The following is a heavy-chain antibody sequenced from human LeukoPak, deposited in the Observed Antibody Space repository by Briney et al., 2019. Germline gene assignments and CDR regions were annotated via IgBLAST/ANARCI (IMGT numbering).Heavy chain of an antibody. J-gene: IGHJ6*02. Sequence: GRALRLSCAASGFTFSSYGMHWVRQAPGKGLEWVAVIWYDGSNKYYADSVKGRFTISRDNSRNTLYLQMNSLRAEDTAVYYCARGPYYYGMDVWGQGTTVTVSS. V-gene: IGHV3-33*01. CDR3: ARGPYYYGMDV. CDR2: IWYDGSNK. CDR1: GFTFSSYG.